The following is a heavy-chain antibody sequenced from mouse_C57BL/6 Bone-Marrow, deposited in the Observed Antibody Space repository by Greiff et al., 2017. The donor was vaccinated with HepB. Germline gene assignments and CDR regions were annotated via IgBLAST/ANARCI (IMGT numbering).Heavy chain of an antibody. V-gene: IGHV5-12*01. J-gene: IGHJ4*01. CDR3: ATREDY. CDR2: ISNGGGST. Sequence: EVQVVESGGGLVQPGGSLKLSCAASGFTFSDYYMYWVRQTPEKRLEWVAYISNGGGSTYYPDTVKGRFTISRDNAKNTLYLQMSRLKPEDTAMYYCATREDYWGQGTSVTVSS. CDR1: GFTFSDYY.